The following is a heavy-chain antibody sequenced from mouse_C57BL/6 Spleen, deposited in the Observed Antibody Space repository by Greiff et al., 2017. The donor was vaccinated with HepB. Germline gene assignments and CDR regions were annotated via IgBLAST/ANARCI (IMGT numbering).Heavy chain of an antibody. CDR2: ISSGSSTI. Sequence: DVQLVESGGGLVKPGGSLKLSCAASGFTFSDYGMHWVRQAPEKGLEWVAYISSGSSTIYYADTVKVRFTISRDNAKNTLFLQMTSLRSEDTAMYYCANLWGAMDYWGQGTSVTVSS. V-gene: IGHV5-17*01. D-gene: IGHD1-1*02. CDR3: ANLWGAMDY. J-gene: IGHJ4*01. CDR1: GFTFSDYG.